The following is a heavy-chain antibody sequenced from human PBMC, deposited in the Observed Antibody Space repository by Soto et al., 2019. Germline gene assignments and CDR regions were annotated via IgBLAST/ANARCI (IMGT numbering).Heavy chain of an antibody. V-gene: IGHV4-59*01. CDR2: IYYTGST. Sequence: SETLSLTCTVSGGSINDYYWSWVRQSPRKGLEWIGYIYYTGSTNYNPSLRSRVTISVDTSKNQFSLKLSSVTAADTAVYYCAGGRGYSAYELISWFDPWGQGTLVTVSS. D-gene: IGHD5-12*01. J-gene: IGHJ5*02. CDR3: AGGRGYSAYELISWFDP. CDR1: GGSINDYY.